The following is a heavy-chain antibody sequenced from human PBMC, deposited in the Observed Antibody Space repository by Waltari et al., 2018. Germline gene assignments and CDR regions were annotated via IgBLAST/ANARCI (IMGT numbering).Heavy chain of an antibody. D-gene: IGHD4-4*01. Sequence: QVQLQESGPGLVKPSETLSLTCAVSGYSISSGYYWGWIRQPPGKGLEWIGSIYQIAITYYNPSLKSRVTISVDTSKNQFSLKLSSVTAADTAVYYCARHYSTRYFDYWGQGTLVTVSS. J-gene: IGHJ4*02. CDR3: ARHYSTRYFDY. V-gene: IGHV4-38-2*01. CDR1: GYSISSGYY. CDR2: IYQIAIT.